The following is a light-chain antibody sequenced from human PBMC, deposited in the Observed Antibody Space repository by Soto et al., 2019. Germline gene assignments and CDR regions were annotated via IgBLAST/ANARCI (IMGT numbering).Light chain of an antibody. CDR3: QQYGNSPS. V-gene: IGKV3-20*01. CDR1: QRVSGSS. CDR2: GGS. J-gene: IGKJ2*01. Sequence: VLTQSPGTLSLSPGDRATLSCRASQRVSGSSLAWYQQKPGQAPRLLIYGGSNRATGVPDRFSGNGSGADFTLTISRLEPEDFAVYHCQQYGNSPSFGQGTKLEIK.